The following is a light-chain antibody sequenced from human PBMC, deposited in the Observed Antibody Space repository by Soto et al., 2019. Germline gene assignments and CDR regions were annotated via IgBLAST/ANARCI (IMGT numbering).Light chain of an antibody. J-gene: IGKJ4*01. CDR1: QNINNY. CDR2: VES. V-gene: IGKV1-39*01. CDR3: QQSYTNPLT. Sequence: DVQVTQSPSSLSASVGDRVTITCRASQNINNYLNWYQQKPGKAPKLLISVESNLQSGVPSRFSGRGYGTEFTLTISSLQPEDFATYYCQQSYTNPLTFGGGNKVEI.